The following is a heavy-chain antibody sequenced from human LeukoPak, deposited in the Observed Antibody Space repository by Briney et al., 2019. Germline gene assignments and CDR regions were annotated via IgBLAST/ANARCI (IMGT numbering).Heavy chain of an antibody. CDR2: ISGSGGST. D-gene: IGHD6-6*01. J-gene: IGHJ4*02. CDR3: AKGDLEYSSSSGY. Sequence: GGSLRLSCAASGFTFSSYAMSWVRQAPGEGLEWVSAISGSGGSTYYADSVKGRFTISRDNSKNTLYLQMNSLRAEDTAVYYCAKGDLEYSSSSGYWGQGTLVTVSS. CDR1: GFTFSSYA. V-gene: IGHV3-23*01.